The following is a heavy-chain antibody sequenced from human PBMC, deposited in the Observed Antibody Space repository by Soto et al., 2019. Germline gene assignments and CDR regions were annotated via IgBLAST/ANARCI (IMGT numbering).Heavy chain of an antibody. J-gene: IGHJ3*02. CDR2: IFTGGST. D-gene: IGHD6-19*01. Sequence: EVQLVESGGGLVQPGGSLRLSCAASGFTVSSNYMSWVRQAPGKGLEWVSVIFTGGSTYYADSVKGRVTISRHSSKNTVYLQMNSLRAEETAVYYCARDRYSGGWLDAFGIWGQGTMGTVSS. V-gene: IGHV3-53*04. CDR3: ARDRYSGGWLDAFGI. CDR1: GFTVSSNY.